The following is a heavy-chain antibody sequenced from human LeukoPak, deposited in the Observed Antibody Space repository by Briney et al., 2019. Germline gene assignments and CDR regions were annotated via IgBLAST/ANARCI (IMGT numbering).Heavy chain of an antibody. CDR1: GFTFSSYW. CDR3: ARYSSSFDY. Sequence: PGGSLRLSCVASGFTFSSYWMHWVRQAPGKGLVWVSRINTDGRNTAYADSVKGRFTISRDNAKNTLYLQTNSLRAEDTAVYYCARYSSSFDYWGQGTLVTVSS. D-gene: IGHD6-13*01. J-gene: IGHJ4*02. CDR2: INTDGRNT. V-gene: IGHV3-74*01.